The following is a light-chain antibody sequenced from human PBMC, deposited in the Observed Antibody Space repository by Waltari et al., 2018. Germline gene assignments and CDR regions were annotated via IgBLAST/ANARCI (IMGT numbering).Light chain of an antibody. V-gene: IGLV2-14*01. J-gene: IGLJ3*02. CDR3: SSYTTSTTWV. Sequence: QSALTQPASVSGSPGQAITISCTGTSSDIGSYNHVTWYQQHPGRVPKLIICEVNNRPSGVSTRFSGSKSGNTASLTISGLQTEDEADYYCSSYTTSTTWVFGGGTKVTVL. CDR1: SSDIGSYNH. CDR2: EVN.